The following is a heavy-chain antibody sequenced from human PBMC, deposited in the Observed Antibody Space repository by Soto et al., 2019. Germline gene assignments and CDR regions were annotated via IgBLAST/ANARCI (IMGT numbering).Heavy chain of an antibody. Sequence: QVQLVESGGGVVQPGRSLRLSCAASGFTFSSYGMHWVRQAPGKGLEWVAVIWYDGSNKYYADSVKGRFTISRDNSKNTRYLQMNSLRAEDTAVYYCARESSPDLIRFLEWLFPDYWGQGTLVTVSS. V-gene: IGHV3-33*01. J-gene: IGHJ4*02. CDR3: ARESSPDLIRFLEWLFPDY. CDR2: IWYDGSNK. D-gene: IGHD3-3*01. CDR1: GFTFSSYG.